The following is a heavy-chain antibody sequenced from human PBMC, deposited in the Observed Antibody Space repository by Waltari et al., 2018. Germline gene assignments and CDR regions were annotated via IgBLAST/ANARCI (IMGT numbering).Heavy chain of an antibody. V-gene: IGHV3-23*04. CDR3: AKPMGVSREFYYFDY. Sequence: EVQLVESGGGLVQPGGSLRLSCAASGFTFSSYAMSWVRQAPGKGLEWVSAISGSGGSTYYAASVKGLFTISRDNSKNTLYLQMNSLRAEDTAVYYCAKPMGVSREFYYFDYWGQGTLVTVSS. J-gene: IGHJ4*02. CDR2: ISGSGGST. CDR1: GFTFSSYA. D-gene: IGHD3-10*01.